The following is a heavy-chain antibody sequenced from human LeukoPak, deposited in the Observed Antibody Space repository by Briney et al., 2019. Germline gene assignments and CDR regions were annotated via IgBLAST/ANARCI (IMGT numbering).Heavy chain of an antibody. D-gene: IGHD5-24*01. CDR3: ASSFPGGKMATISY. V-gene: IGHV3-74*03. Sequence: GGSLRLSCEASGYSFSTYWMHWVRQAPGEGLMWVSRISSDGTSRTYADSVEGRFTIFRDNAKNTVYLQMDSLRPEDTAVYYCASSFPGGKMATISYWGQGTLVTVSS. CDR2: ISSDGTSR. J-gene: IGHJ4*02. CDR1: GYSFSTYW.